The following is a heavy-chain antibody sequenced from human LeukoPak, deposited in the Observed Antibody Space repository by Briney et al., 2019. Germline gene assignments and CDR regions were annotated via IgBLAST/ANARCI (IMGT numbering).Heavy chain of an antibody. CDR3: ASMVRGVITNYFDY. CDR2: INPNSGGT. J-gene: IGHJ4*02. Sequence: ASVKVSCKASGYTFTGYYIHWVRQAPGQGLEWMGWINPNSGGTNYAQKFQGRVTMTRDTSISTAYMELSRLRSDDTAVYYCASMVRGVITNYFDYWGQGTLVTVSS. D-gene: IGHD3-10*01. V-gene: IGHV1-2*02. CDR1: GYTFTGYY.